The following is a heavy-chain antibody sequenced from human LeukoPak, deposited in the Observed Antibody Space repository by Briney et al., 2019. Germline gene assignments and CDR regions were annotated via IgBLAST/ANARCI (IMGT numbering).Heavy chain of an antibody. D-gene: IGHD3-9*01. V-gene: IGHV4-59*11. Sequence: SDTLSLTCTVSGCSLSGHFWSWFRRPPGKGLENIGYIHSSGSTNYNPSYKSRVTVSLEMSKNQFSLSLSSVTAADTAVYYCARDPGDTDWYNFDFWGQGILVTVSS. J-gene: IGHJ4*02. CDR2: IHSSGST. CDR3: ARDPGDTDWYNFDF. CDR1: GCSLSGHF.